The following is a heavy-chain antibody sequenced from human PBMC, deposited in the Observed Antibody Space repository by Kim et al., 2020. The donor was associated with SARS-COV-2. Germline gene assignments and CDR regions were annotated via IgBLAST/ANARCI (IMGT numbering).Heavy chain of an antibody. CDR3: ARDLDILGGMDV. J-gene: IGHJ6*01. Sequence: GGSLRLSCAASGFTVSRNYMNWVRQAPGKGLEWVSVINSSGSTYYADSVKARLTISRDNSKNTLYLQMNSLRAADTAIYYCARDLDILGGMDVWGQGTTV. D-gene: IGHD2-21*01. CDR1: GFTVSRNY. V-gene: IGHV3-66*01. CDR2: INSSGST.